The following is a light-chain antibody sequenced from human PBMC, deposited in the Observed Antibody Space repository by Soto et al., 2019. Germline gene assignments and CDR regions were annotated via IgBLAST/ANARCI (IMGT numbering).Light chain of an antibody. CDR2: DVS. Sequence: EIVLTQSPGTLSLSPGERATLSCRSSQSVSSSYLAWYQQKPGQAPRLLIYDVSSRAPGIPDRFSGSGSGTDFTLTISRLEPQDFAVYYCHQYGSSPPFGQGTKVQIK. CDR1: QSVSSSY. V-gene: IGKV3-20*01. CDR3: HQYGSSPP. J-gene: IGKJ1*01.